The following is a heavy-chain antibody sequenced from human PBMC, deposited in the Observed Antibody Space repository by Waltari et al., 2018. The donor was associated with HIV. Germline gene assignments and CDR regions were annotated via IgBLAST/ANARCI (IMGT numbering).Heavy chain of an antibody. CDR1: GGSIGSSSYY. Sequence: QLKLQESGPGLVKPTEAPSVTGQVSGGSIGSSSYYWGWIRQPPGKGLEWIVNIYYSGSTYYNPSLKSRVTLSVDTSKNQFSLKLSSVTAADTAVYSCARQRWEKTFDYWGQGTLVTVSS. CDR3: ARQRWEKTFDY. D-gene: IGHD1-26*01. V-gene: IGHV4-39*01. J-gene: IGHJ4*02. CDR2: IYYSGST.